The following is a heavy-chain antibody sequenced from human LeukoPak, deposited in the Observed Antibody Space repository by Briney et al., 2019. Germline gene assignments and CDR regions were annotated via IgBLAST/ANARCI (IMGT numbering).Heavy chain of an antibody. V-gene: IGHV1-2*06. Sequence: AAVKVSCEASGYTFTGYYMHWVRQAPGQGLEWMGRINPNSGGTNYAQKFQGRVTITRDTSISTAYMELSRLRSDDTAVYYRAEVFLLPSGEHDYWGRGTLVTVSS. D-gene: IGHD3-10*01. CDR3: AEVFLLPSGEHDY. J-gene: IGHJ4*02. CDR2: INPNSGGT. CDR1: GYTFTGYY.